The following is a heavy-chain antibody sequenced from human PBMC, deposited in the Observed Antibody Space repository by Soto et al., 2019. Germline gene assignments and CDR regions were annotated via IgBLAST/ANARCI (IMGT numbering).Heavy chain of an antibody. Sequence: GGSLRLSCAASGFTFSSYGMHWVRQAPSKGLEWVAVISYDGSNKYYADSVKGRFTISRDNSKDTLYLQMNRLRAEDTAVYYCAKGLWFGPLQAYFDYWGQGTLLTVSS. CDR1: GFTFSSYG. CDR2: ISYDGSNK. D-gene: IGHD3-10*01. J-gene: IGHJ4*02. V-gene: IGHV3-30*18. CDR3: AKGLWFGPLQAYFDY.